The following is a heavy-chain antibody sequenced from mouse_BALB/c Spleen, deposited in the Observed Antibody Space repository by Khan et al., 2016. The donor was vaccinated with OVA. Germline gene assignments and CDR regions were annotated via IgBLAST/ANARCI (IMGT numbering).Heavy chain of an antibody. V-gene: IGHV2-6-1*01. CDR3: ARQPYYHYNIMDY. CDR2: IWSDGST. Sequence: QVRLKQSGPGLVAPSQSLSITCTISGFSLTNYGVHWVRQPPGKGLEWLVVIWSDGSTTYNSALKSRLTISKDNSKRQVFLKMNSLQTDDTGMYFCARQPYYHYNIMDYWGQGTSVTVSS. J-gene: IGHJ4*01. D-gene: IGHD2-10*01. CDR1: GFSLTNYG.